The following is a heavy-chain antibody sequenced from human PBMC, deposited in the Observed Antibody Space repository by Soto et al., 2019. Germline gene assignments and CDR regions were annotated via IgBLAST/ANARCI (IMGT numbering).Heavy chain of an antibody. CDR1: GFTFNKHA. Sequence: GGSLRLSCVASGFTFNKHALAWVRQAPGKGLEWVSAITGSGSSTYDSDSVKGRFTISRDNSNNTLYLQMNSLSAEDTAIYYCARTRGVITVISAFDHWGQGTPVTVAS. D-gene: IGHD3-22*01. CDR2: ITGSGSST. CDR3: ARTRGVITVISAFDH. V-gene: IGHV3-23*01. J-gene: IGHJ4*02.